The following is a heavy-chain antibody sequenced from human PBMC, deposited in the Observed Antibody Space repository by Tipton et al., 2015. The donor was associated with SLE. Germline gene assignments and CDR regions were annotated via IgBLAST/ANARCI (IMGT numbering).Heavy chain of an antibody. D-gene: IGHD3-3*01. V-gene: IGHV3-21*01. Sequence: SLRLSCAASGFTFSTYTMNWVRQAPGKGLEWVSSISSSSTYIYYADSVKGRFTISRDNAKNSLYLQMNSLRAEDTAVYYCARGTYDFWSYSHPYYGMDVWGQGPTVTVSS. CDR1: GFTFSTYT. CDR2: ISSSSTYI. J-gene: IGHJ6*02. CDR3: ARGTYDFWSYSHPYYGMDV.